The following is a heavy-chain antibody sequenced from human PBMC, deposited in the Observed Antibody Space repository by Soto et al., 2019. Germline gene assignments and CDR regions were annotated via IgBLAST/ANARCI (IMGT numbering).Heavy chain of an antibody. CDR2: IIPIFGTA. V-gene: IGHV1-69*13. D-gene: IGHD3-10*01. J-gene: IGHJ6*02. CDR3: ARDLIITMVRGVITPKDYCYYYGMDV. Sequence: SSVKVSCKASGGTFSSYAISWVRQAPGQGLEWMGGIIPIFGTANYAQKFQGRVTITADESTSTAYMELSSLRSEDTAVYYCARDLIITMVRGVITPKDYCYYYGMDVWGQGTTVTVSS. CDR1: GGTFSSYA.